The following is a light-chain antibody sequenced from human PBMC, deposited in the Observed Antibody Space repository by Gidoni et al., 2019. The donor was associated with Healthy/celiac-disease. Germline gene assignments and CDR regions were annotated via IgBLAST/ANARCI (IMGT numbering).Light chain of an antibody. CDR2: GNS. CDR1: SSNIGAGYD. J-gene: IGLJ1*01. CDR3: QSYDSSLSVLYV. Sequence: QSVLTQPPSVSGAPGQRVTISCTGSSSNIGAGYDVHWYHQLPGTAPKLLIYGNSKRPSGVPDRFSGSKSGTSASLAITGLQAEDEADYYCQSYDSSLSVLYVFGTGTKVTVL. V-gene: IGLV1-40*01.